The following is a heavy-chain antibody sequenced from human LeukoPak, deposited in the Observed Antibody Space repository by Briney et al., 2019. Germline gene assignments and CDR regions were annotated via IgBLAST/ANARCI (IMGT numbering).Heavy chain of an antibody. CDR1: GGSISNYY. D-gene: IGHD6-13*01. CDR3: ARGVYIAAAQYGY. J-gene: IGHJ4*02. V-gene: IGHV4-59*01. CDR2: IYYSGTT. Sequence: SETLSLTCTVSGGSISNYYWSWIRQPPGKGLEWIGDIYYSGTTNYNPSLKSRVTISVDTSKNQFSLKLNSVTAADTAVYYCARGVYIAAAQYGYWGQGTLVTVSS.